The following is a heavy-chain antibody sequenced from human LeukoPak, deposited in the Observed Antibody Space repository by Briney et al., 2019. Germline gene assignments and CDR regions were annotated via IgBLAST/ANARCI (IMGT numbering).Heavy chain of an antibody. D-gene: IGHD5-12*01. J-gene: IGHJ6*02. CDR3: ARGPGYDSGYDFGPGGYYYGMDV. V-gene: IGHV3-21*01. Sequence: PGGSLRLSCAASGFTFSSYSMNWVRQAPGKGLEWVSSISSSSSYIYYADSVKGRFTISRDNAKNSLYLQMNSLRAEDTAVYYCARGPGYDSGYDFGPGGYYYGMDVWGQGTTVTVSS. CDR2: ISSSSSYI. CDR1: GFTFSSYS.